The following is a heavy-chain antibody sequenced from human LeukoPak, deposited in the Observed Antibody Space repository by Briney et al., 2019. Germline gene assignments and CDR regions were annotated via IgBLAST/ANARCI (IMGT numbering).Heavy chain of an antibody. CDR1: GGSISNYH. CDR3: ARGFSPSGALAFDY. CDR2: IYWIGST. J-gene: IGHJ4*02. V-gene: IGHV4-59*01. Sequence: SETLSLTCTVSGGSISNYHWSWIRQPPGKGLGWIGYIYWIGSTNYNPSLRSRVTISVDTSKNQFSLKLSSVTAADTAVYYCARGFSPSGALAFDYWGQGTLVTVSS. D-gene: IGHD3-3*02.